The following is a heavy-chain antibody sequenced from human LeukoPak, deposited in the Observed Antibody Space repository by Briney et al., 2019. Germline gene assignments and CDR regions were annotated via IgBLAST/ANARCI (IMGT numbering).Heavy chain of an antibody. J-gene: IGHJ6*02. CDR2: ISYDGSNK. Sequence: GGSLRLYCSASGFTFSSYGMHWVRQAPGKGLEWVAVISYDGSNKYYADSVKGRFTISRDNSKNTLYLQMNSLRAEDTAVYYCAKASDYGALHYYYYYGMDAWGQGTTVTVSS. CDR1: GFTFSSYG. V-gene: IGHV3-30*18. CDR3: AKASDYGALHYYYYYGMDA. D-gene: IGHD4-17*01.